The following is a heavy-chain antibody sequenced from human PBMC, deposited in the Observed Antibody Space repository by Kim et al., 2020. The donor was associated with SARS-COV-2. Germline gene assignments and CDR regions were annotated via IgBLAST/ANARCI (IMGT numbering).Heavy chain of an antibody. V-gene: IGHV5-51*01. J-gene: IGHJ3*02. CDR1: GYSFTSYW. CDR3: ARPLAIFGVVITNDAFDI. D-gene: IGHD3-3*01. Sequence: GESLKISCKGSGYSFTSYWIGWVRQMPGKGLEWMGIIYPGDSDTRYSPSFQGQVTISADKFISTAYLQWSSLKASDTAMYYCARPLAIFGVVITNDAFDIWGQGTMVTVSS. CDR2: IYPGDSDT.